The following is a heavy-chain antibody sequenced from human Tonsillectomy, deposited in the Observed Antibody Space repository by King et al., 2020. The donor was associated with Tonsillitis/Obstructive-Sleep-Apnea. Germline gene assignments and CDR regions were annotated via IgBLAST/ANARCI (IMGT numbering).Heavy chain of an antibody. V-gene: IGHV1-46*01. CDR3: ARESDISYGFDI. J-gene: IGHJ3*02. D-gene: IGHD5-12*01. Sequence: QLVQSGAEVKKPGASVKVSCKASGYTFTSYYMHWVRQAPGQGLEWMGIINTSGGYRSYAQKFQGRVTMTRATSTSTVYMELSSLRSEDTAVYYCARESDISYGFDIWGQGTMVAVSS. CDR1: GYTFTSYY. CDR2: INTSGGYR.